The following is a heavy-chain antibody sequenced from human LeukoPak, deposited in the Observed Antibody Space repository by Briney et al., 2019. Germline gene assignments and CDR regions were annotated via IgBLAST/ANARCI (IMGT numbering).Heavy chain of an antibody. CDR2: IIPIFGTA. Sequence: SVRVSCKASGGTFSSYAISWVRQAPGQGLEWMGGIIPIFGTANYAQKFQGRVTITADESTSTAYMELSSLRSEDTAVYYCARVPPRGEYFDYWGQGTLVTVSS. D-gene: IGHD3-16*01. CDR1: GGTFSSYA. V-gene: IGHV1-69*01. CDR3: ARVPPRGEYFDY. J-gene: IGHJ4*02.